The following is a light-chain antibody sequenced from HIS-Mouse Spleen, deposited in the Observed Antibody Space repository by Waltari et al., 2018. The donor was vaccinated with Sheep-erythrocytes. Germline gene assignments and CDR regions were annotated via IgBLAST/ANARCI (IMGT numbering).Light chain of an antibody. CDR1: QDISNY. V-gene: IGKV1-33*01. CDR2: DAS. CDR3: QQYDNLPLT. Sequence: DIQMTQSPSSLSASVGDRVTITCQASQDISNYLNWYQQKPGKAPKLLIYDASNLETGIPSSFIGSGSGTDFTFTIISLQPEDIATYYCQQYDNLPLTFGGGTKVEIK. J-gene: IGKJ4*01.